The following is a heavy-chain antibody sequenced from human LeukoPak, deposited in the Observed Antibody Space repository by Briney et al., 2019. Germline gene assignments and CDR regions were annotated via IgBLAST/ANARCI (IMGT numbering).Heavy chain of an antibody. CDR2: ISSSRDYI. CDR1: GFTFRTYS. D-gene: IGHD3-10*01. CDR3: ARENYYGSGSYYSIDYYGMDV. V-gene: IGHV3-21*01. Sequence: GGSLRLSCAASGFTFRTYSMNWVRQAPGKGLEWVSSISSSRDYIYYADTVKGRFTISRDNAKNTLYLQMNSLRAEDTAVYYCARENYYGSGSYYSIDYYGMDVWGQGTTVTVSS. J-gene: IGHJ6*02.